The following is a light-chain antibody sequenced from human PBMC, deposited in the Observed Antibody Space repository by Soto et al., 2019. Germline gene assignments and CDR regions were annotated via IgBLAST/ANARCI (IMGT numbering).Light chain of an antibody. J-gene: IGKJ1*01. Sequence: DIQMTQSPSSLSASVGDRVNMTCRASRSTSRYLSWYQQKPGKAPNLLIHAASSLQSGVPSRFSGAGSGTDFTLTIANLHPEDFAIYYCKQSYSTQWTFGQGTKVDIK. CDR3: KQSYSTQWT. CDR1: RSTSRY. CDR2: AAS. V-gene: IGKV1-39*01.